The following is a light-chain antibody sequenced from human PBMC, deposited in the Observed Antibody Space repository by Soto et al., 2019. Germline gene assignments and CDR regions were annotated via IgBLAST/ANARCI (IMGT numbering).Light chain of an antibody. CDR2: AAS. CDR1: QSVGSN. Sequence: EMVMTQSPDTLSVSPGERATLSCRASQSVGSNLAWYQQKPGQAPRLLIYAASTRATGIPARFSGSGSGTEFTLTISSLQSEDFAVYYCQNYDTSPYTFGQGTKLEIK. V-gene: IGKV3-15*01. J-gene: IGKJ2*01. CDR3: QNYDTSPYT.